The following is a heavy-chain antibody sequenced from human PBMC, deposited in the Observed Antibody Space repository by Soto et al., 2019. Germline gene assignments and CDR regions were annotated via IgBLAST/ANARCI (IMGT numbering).Heavy chain of an antibody. J-gene: IGHJ6*02. Sequence: QVQLQESGPGLVKPSQTLSLTCTVSGGSISSGDYYWSWIRQPPGKGLEWIGYIYYSGSTYYNPSLKSRVTISVDTSKNQFSLKLSSVTAADTAVYYCARVGTTIYDYVWGSYRDGMDVWGQGTTVTVSS. CDR2: IYYSGST. D-gene: IGHD3-16*02. CDR3: ARVGTTIYDYVWGSYRDGMDV. V-gene: IGHV4-30-4*01. CDR1: GGSISSGDYY.